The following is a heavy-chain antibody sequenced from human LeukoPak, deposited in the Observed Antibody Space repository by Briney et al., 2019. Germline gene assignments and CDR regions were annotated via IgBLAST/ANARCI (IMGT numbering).Heavy chain of an antibody. D-gene: IGHD6-19*01. Sequence: GASVTVSCKASGYTFTSYYIHWVRQAPGQGLEWMGIINPSGGSTSYAQKFQGRVTMTRDMSTSTVYMELNSLRSEDTAVYYCARDGGWYREYYFDYWGQGTLVTVSS. J-gene: IGHJ4*02. CDR3: ARDGGWYREYYFDY. CDR2: INPSGGST. V-gene: IGHV1-46*01. CDR1: GYTFTSYY.